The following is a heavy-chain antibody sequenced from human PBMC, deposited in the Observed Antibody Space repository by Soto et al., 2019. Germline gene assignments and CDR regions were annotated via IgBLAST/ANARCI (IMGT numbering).Heavy chain of an antibody. V-gene: IGHV3-74*01. D-gene: IGHD6-13*01. CDR1: GFTFSSYW. Sequence: GGSLRLSCAASGFTFSSYWMHWVRQAPGKGLVWVSRINSDGSSTSYADSVKGRFTISRDNAKNTLYLQMNSLRAEDTAVYYCARVGAAAGRRNYYFDYWGQGTLVTVSS. CDR2: INSDGSST. J-gene: IGHJ4*02. CDR3: ARVGAAAGRRNYYFDY.